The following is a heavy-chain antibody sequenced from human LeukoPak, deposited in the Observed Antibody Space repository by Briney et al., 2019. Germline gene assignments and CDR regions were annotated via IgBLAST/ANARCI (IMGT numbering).Heavy chain of an antibody. D-gene: IGHD3-16*01. CDR3: ARDYTEGITWYYYFDY. V-gene: IGHV3-23*01. J-gene: IGHJ4*02. CDR2: LSVGGGDT. CDR1: GFTLSSYS. Sequence: GGSLRLPCAASGFTLSSYSMSWVRQAPGKGLEWVAALSVGGGDTYYADSVKGRFTISRDISKSTLYLQMSGLRAEDTATYYCARDYTEGITWYYYFDYWGQGTLVSVSS.